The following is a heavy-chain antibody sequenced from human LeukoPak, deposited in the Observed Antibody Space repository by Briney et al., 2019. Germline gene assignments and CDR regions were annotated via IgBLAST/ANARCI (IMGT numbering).Heavy chain of an antibody. CDR1: GGSFSGYY. CDR3: ARGSRGYSYGGPSDY. Sequence: KTSETLSLTCAVYGGSFSGYYWSWIRQPPGKGLEWIGEINHSGSTNYNPSLKSRVTISVDTSKNQFSLKLSSVTAADTAVYYCARGSRGYSYGGPSDYWGQGTLVTVSS. D-gene: IGHD5-18*01. CDR2: INHSGST. J-gene: IGHJ4*02. V-gene: IGHV4-34*01.